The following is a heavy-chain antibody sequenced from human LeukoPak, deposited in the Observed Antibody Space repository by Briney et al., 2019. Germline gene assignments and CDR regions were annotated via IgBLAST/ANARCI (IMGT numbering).Heavy chain of an antibody. CDR2: ITTSDGKT. V-gene: IGHV3-23*01. Sequence: GGSLRLSCAASGFTFSSYTMSWVRQAPGKGLEWVSTITTSDGKTYYADSVKGRFTVSRDNSKNTLYLQMNSLRAEDTAVYYCAKDGGLWVSAHWGDSWGRGTLVTVSS. CDR3: AKDGGLWVSAHWGDS. J-gene: IGHJ4*02. D-gene: IGHD7-27*01. CDR1: GFTFSSYT.